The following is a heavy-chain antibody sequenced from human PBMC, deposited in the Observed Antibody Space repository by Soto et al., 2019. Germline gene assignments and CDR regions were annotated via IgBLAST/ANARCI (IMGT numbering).Heavy chain of an antibody. CDR3: ARDQLLWFGDSPGY. Sequence: PGGSLRLSCAASGFTFSSYSMNWVRQAPGKGLEWVSSISSSSSYIYYADSVKGRFTISRDNAKNSLYLQMNSLRAEDTAVYYCARDQLLWFGDSPGYWGQGTLVTVSS. CDR1: GFTFSSYS. D-gene: IGHD3-10*01. J-gene: IGHJ4*02. V-gene: IGHV3-21*01. CDR2: ISSSSSYI.